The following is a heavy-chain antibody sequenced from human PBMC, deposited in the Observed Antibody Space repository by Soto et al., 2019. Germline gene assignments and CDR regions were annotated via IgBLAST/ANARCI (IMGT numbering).Heavy chain of an antibody. CDR2: SRDKAQGYST. CDR3: AKGGVWDSSSSGGMDY. J-gene: IGHJ4*02. CDR1: GFTLSDHY. D-gene: IGHD6-6*01. V-gene: IGHV3-72*01. Sequence: ESGGGLVQPGGSLRLSCAGSGFTLSDHYIDWVRQAPGKGLEWVGRSRDKAQGYSTAYAASVKGRFTTSRDESKNSVYLQMNSLKTEDTAVYYCAKGGVWDSSSSGGMDYWGQGTLVTVSS.